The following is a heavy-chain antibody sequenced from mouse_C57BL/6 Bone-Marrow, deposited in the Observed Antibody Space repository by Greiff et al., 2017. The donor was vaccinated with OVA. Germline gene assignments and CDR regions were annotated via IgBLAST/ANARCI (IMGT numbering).Heavy chain of an antibody. V-gene: IGHV3-6*01. J-gene: IGHJ2*01. Sequence: EVKLMESGPGLVKPSQSLSLTCSVTGYSITSGYYWNWIRQFPGNKLEWMGYISYDGSNNYNPSLKNRISITRDTSKNQFFLKLNSVTTEDTATYDCAREGEFHYWGQGTTLTVSS. CDR1: GYSITSGYY. CDR2: ISYDGSN. CDR3: AREGEFHY.